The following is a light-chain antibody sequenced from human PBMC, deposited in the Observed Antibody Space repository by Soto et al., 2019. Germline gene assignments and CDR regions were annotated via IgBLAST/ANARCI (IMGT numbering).Light chain of an antibody. J-gene: IGKJ4*01. CDR3: QQYSSSPPLT. Sequence: EIVLTPSPGTLSLSPGERATLSCRASRSVGTFLAWYQQKPGQAPMLLIYGASSRATVIPDRFSGSGSGTDFTLTISRLEPADFAVYYCQQYSSSPPLTFGGGTKVEIK. V-gene: IGKV3-20*01. CDR1: RSVGTF. CDR2: GAS.